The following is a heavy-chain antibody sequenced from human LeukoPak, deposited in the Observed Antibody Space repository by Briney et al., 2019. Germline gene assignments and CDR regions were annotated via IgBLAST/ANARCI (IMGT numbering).Heavy chain of an antibody. J-gene: IGHJ6*02. V-gene: IGHV1-2*02. CDR2: INPSNGDT. Sequence: ALVKIICKGSRNSVMGNSIHCVRQDPGQGNERMGWINPSNGDTNYAQSFQGRVTMTRDTTISTAYMDLSRLRSDDTAMYFCARGDQWLVLYFQHAMDVWGQGTTVTVSS. CDR1: RNSVMGNS. D-gene: IGHD6-19*01. CDR3: ARGDQWLVLYFQHAMDV.